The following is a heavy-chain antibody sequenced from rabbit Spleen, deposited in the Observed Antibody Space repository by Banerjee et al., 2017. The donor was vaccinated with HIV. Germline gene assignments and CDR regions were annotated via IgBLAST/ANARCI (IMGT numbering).Heavy chain of an antibody. J-gene: IGHJ6*01. CDR3: ARDSSSSFSSYGMDL. CDR1: GVSFSASSY. CDR2: IDSGSSGFT. V-gene: IGHV1S40*01. D-gene: IGHD1-1*01. Sequence: EYGGDLVKPGASLTLTCIASGVSFSASSYMCWVRQAPGKGLEWIACIDSGSSGFTYFASWAKGRFTISKTSSTTVTLQMTSLTAADTATYFCARDSSSSFSSYGMDLWGPGTLVTVS.